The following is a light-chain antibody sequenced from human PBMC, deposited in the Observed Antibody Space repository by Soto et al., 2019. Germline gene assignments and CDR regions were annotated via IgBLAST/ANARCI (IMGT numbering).Light chain of an antibody. CDR1: SSDVGSYNL. V-gene: IGLV2-23*03. CDR2: EGS. Sequence: QSVLTQPASVSGSPGQSITLSCTGTSSDVGSYNLVSWYQQHPGKAPKLMIYEGSKRPSGVSNRFSGSKSGNTASLTISGLRAEDEADYYCCSFAGSNTFVFGTGTKVTAL. CDR3: CSFAGSNTFV. J-gene: IGLJ1*01.